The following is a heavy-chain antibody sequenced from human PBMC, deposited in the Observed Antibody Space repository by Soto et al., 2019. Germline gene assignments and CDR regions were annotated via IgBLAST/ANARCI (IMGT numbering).Heavy chain of an antibody. CDR2: IKQDGSEK. Sequence: EVQLVESGGGLVQPGWSLRLSCAASGFTFSSYWMSWFRQAPGKGLEWVANIKQDGSEKYYVDSVKGRFTISRDNAKNSLYLQMNSLRAEDTAVYYCARARSTVTNAYYYSMDVLGKGTTVTVSS. J-gene: IGHJ6*03. CDR3: ARARSTVTNAYYYSMDV. V-gene: IGHV3-7*01. D-gene: IGHD4-4*01. CDR1: GFTFSSYW.